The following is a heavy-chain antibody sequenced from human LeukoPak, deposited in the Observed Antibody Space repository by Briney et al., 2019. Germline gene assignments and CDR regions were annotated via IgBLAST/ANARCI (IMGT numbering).Heavy chain of an antibody. CDR3: ARGYYDFWSGYFVRFDP. V-gene: IGHV4-39*01. CDR2: IYYSGST. D-gene: IGHD3-3*01. J-gene: IGHJ5*02. Sequence: SETLSLTCTVSGGSIISRSYYWGWIRQPPGKGLEWIGSIYYSGSTYYDPSLKSRVTISVDTSKNQFSLKLSSVTAADTAVYYCARGYYDFWSGYFVRFDPWGQGTLVTVSS. CDR1: GGSIISRSYY.